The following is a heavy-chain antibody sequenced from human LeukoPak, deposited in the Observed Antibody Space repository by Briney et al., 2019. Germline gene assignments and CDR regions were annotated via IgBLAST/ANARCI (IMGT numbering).Heavy chain of an antibody. J-gene: IGHJ4*02. CDR1: GFTFSSYT. CDR2: ISTSSSTI. Sequence: GGSLRLSCAASGFTFSSYTMKWVRQAPGKGLEWVSHISTSSSTIYYADSVKGRFTVSRDNAKNSLFLQMNSLRAEDTAVYYCGTRAYWGQGTLVTVSS. CDR3: GTRAY. V-gene: IGHV3-48*04.